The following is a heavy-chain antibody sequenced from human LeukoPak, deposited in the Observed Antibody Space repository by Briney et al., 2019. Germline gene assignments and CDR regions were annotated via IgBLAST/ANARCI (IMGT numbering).Heavy chain of an antibody. J-gene: IGHJ3*02. CDR2: IYYSGST. V-gene: IGHV4-39*07. Sequence: SETLSLTCTVSGGSISSSSYYWGWIRQPPGKGLEWIGSIYYSGSTYYNPSLKSRVTISVDTSKNQFSLKLSSVTAADTAVYYCARVIFDYYDSSGYLGAFDIWGQGTMVTVSS. CDR1: GGSISSSSYY. CDR3: ARVIFDYYDSSGYLGAFDI. D-gene: IGHD3-22*01.